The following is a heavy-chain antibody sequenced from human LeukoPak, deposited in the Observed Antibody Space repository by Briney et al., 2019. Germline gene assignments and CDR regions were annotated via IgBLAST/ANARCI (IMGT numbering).Heavy chain of an antibody. J-gene: IGHJ5*02. CDR1: GGSISSYY. CDR2: IYYSGST. CDR3: AKASVGARFFDP. D-gene: IGHD1-26*01. V-gene: IGHV4-59*12. Sequence: SETLSLTCTVSGGSISSYYWSWIRQPPGKGLEWIGYIYYSGSTNYNPSLKSRVTISVDTSKNQFSLKLSSVTAADTAVYYCAKASVGARFFDPWGQGTLVTVSS.